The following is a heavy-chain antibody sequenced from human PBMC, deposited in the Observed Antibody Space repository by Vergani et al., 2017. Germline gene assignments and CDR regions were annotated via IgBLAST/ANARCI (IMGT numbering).Heavy chain of an antibody. J-gene: IGHJ4*02. CDR2: INHSGST. V-gene: IGHV4-34*01. CDR3: ARKAKYSSGWYFDY. CDR1: GGSFSGYY. Sequence: QVQLQQWGAGLLKPSETLSLTCAVYGGSFSGYYWSWIRQPPGKGLEWIGKINHSGSTNYNPSLKSRVTISVDTSKNQFSLKLSSVTAADTAVYYCARKAKYSSGWYFDYWGQGTLVTVSS. D-gene: IGHD6-19*01.